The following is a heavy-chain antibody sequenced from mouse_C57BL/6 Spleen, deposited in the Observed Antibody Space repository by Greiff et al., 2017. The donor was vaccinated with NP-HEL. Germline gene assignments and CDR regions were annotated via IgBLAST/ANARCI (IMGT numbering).Heavy chain of an antibody. CDR1: GFNIKNTY. Sequence: EVKLQQSVAELVRPGASVKLSCTASGFNIKNTYMHWVKQRPEQGLEWIGRIDPANGNTKYAPKFQGKATITADTSSNTAYLQLSSLTSENTAIYYCAIDYYGSSYAYFDVWGTGTTVTVSS. CDR2: IDPANGNT. D-gene: IGHD1-1*01. CDR3: AIDYYGSSYAYFDV. J-gene: IGHJ1*03. V-gene: IGHV14-3*01.